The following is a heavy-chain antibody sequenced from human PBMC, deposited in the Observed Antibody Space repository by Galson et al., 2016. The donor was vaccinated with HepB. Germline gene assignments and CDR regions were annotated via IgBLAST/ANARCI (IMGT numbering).Heavy chain of an antibody. D-gene: IGHD5/OR15-5a*01. J-gene: IGHJ6*02. Sequence: SETLSLTCTVSGDSISSYYWSWIRQAPGKGLERIGHIHNTGNTNYPPSLDSRVTISIDTSRNKFFLTLSSVTAADTAVYFCASDGGVVYDFGMDVWGQGTTVIVSS. V-gene: IGHV4-59*01. CDR2: IHNTGNT. CDR1: GDSISSYY. CDR3: ASDGGVVYDFGMDV.